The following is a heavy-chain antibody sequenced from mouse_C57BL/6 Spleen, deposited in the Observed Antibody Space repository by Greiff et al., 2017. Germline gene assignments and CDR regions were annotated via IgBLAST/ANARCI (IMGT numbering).Heavy chain of an antibody. Sequence: EVKLVESGGGLVKPGGSLKLSCAASGFTFSDYGMHWVRQAPEKGLEWVAYISSGSSTIYYADTVKGRFTISRDNAKNTLFLQMTSLRSEDTAMYYCARRRGDGHWYFDVCGTGTTVTVSS. CDR2: ISSGSSTI. D-gene: IGHD1-2*01. V-gene: IGHV5-17*01. CDR1: GFTFSDYG. J-gene: IGHJ1*03. CDR3: ARRRGDGHWYFDV.